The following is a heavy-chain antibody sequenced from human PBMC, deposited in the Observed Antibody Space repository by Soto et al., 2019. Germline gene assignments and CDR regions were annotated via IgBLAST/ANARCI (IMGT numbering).Heavy chain of an antibody. V-gene: IGHV1-18*01. J-gene: IGHJ6*02. CDR1: GYTFTRSG. D-gene: IGHD5-12*01. CDR3: AREGVATYYYYGMDV. Sequence: ASVKVSCKASGYTFTRSGISWVRQAPGQGPEWMGWNSSYNGDTNYAQTFQGRVTMTTDTSTSTAYMELRSLRSDDTAVYYCAREGVATYYYYGMDVWGQGTPVT. CDR2: NSSYNGDT.